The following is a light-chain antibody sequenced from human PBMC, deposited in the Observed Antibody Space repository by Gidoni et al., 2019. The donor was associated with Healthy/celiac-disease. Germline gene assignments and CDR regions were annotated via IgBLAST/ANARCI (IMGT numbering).Light chain of an antibody. J-gene: IGKJ2*01. V-gene: IGKV3-11*01. CDR3: QQRSNSYT. CDR2: DAS. CDR1: QSVSSY. Sequence: ELVLTQSPATLSLSPGERTTLSCRPSQSVSSYLAWYQQKPGQAPRLLIYDASSRATGIPARFSGSGSGTDFILTISSLEPEDFAVYYCQQRSNSYTFGQGTKLEIK.